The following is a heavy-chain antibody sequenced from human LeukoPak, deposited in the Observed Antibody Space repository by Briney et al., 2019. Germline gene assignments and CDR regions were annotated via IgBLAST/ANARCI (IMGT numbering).Heavy chain of an antibody. V-gene: IGHV3-21*01. CDR2: ISSSSSYI. CDR3: APDVDIVATVPTH. D-gene: IGHD5-12*01. Sequence: GGSLRLSCAASGFTFSSYSMNWVRQAPGKGLEWVSSISSSSSYIYYADSVKGRFTISRDNAKNSLYLQMNSLRAEDTAVYYCAPDVDIVATVPTHWGQGTLVTVSS. J-gene: IGHJ4*02. CDR1: GFTFSSYS.